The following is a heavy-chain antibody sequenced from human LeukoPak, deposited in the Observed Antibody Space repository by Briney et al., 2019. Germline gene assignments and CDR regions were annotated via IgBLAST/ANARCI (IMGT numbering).Heavy chain of an antibody. D-gene: IGHD2-2*03. Sequence: PSETLSLTCAVYGGSFSGYYWSWIRQPPGKGLEWIGEINHSGSTNYNPSLKSRVTISVDTSKNQFSLKLSSVTAADTAVYYCARLMVGYCSSTSCLSDYWGQGTLVTVSS. CDR2: INHSGST. J-gene: IGHJ4*02. V-gene: IGHV4-34*01. CDR1: GGSFSGYY. CDR3: ARLMVGYCSSTSCLSDY.